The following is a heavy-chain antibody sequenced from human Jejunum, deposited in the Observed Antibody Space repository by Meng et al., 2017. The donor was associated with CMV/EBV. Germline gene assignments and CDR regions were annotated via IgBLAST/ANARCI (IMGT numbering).Heavy chain of an antibody. CDR3: ASGPIRGFLHY. V-gene: IGHV4-30-4*01. CDR1: GGSVRSTNYY. D-gene: IGHD3-10*01. Sequence: VSGGSVRSTNYYWSWIRQTPGKGLEWIGYLYNSETTNYTPSLKSRVAMSVDTSRNQFSLKVTSMTAADTAVYYCASGPIRGFLHYWGQGTLVTVSS. CDR2: LYNSETT. J-gene: IGHJ4*02.